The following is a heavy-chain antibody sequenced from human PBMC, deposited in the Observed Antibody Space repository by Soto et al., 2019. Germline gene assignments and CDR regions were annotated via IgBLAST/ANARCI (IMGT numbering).Heavy chain of an antibody. CDR3: SRRDVFDL. Sequence: GGSLRLSCKVSGFTLSTSAMNWVRQAPGKGLEWVSYINSDGDVRHYADSVKGRFTVSRDNAKKLVYLQMNNVGAADTAVYFCSRRDVFDLWVQGATVTVSS. CDR1: GFTLSTSA. V-gene: IGHV3-48*01. D-gene: IGHD2-2*01. CDR2: INSDGDVR. J-gene: IGHJ3*01.